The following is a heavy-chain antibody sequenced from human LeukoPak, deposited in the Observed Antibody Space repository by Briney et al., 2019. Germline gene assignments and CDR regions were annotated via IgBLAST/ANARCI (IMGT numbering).Heavy chain of an antibody. CDR3: RKKSFCSGGGPLDGSFDQ. J-gene: IGHJ4*02. CDR2: TWYDGNKK. Sequence: GGSLRLSCAASGFTFSSYGMHWVRQAPGKGLEWVAFTWYDGNKKDYADSVKGRFTISRDNSKNTLYLQMNSLRSEDTAVHYGRKKSFCSGGGPLDGSFDQWGQGTLVAVSS. CDR1: GFTFSSYG. V-gene: IGHV3-30*02. D-gene: IGHD3-10*02.